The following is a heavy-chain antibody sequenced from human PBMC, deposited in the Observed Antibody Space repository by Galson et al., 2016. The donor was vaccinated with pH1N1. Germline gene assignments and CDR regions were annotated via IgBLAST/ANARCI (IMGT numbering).Heavy chain of an antibody. Sequence: SVKVSCKASGVTLSSHAISWVRQAPGQGLEWMGRTLPIVGITNYAQTLQGRVTIITDRFTSTVSMEMNGLTADDTAVYYCATEMGPSGMDVRDQGTTVTVSS. CDR3: ATEMGPSGMDV. J-gene: IGHJ6*02. V-gene: IGHV1-69*04. CDR2: TLPIVGIT. D-gene: IGHD5-24*01. CDR1: GVTLSSHA.